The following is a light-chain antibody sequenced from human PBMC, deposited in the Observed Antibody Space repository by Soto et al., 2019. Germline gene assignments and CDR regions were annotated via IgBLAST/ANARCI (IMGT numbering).Light chain of an antibody. Sequence: EIVLTQSPGTLSLSPGERATLSCRASQSVSTHFAWIQQKPGQAPRLLIYGASKRADGIPARFSGSESGTDFTLTISSLEPEDFGIYYCQQRGTWPPVISFGQGTRLEIK. CDR2: GAS. J-gene: IGKJ5*01. V-gene: IGKV3-11*01. CDR3: QQRGTWPPVIS. CDR1: QSVSTH.